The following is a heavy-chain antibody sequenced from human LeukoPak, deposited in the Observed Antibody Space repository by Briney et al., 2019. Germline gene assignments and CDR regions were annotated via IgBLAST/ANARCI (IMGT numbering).Heavy chain of an antibody. J-gene: IGHJ3*02. CDR3: ATELGGLVGATGFDI. CDR1: GYTLTELS. D-gene: IGHD1-26*01. V-gene: IGHV1-24*01. CDR2: FDPEDGET. Sequence: ASVKVSFKVSGYTLTELSMHWVRQAPGKGLEWMGGFDPEDGETIYAQKFQGRVTMTEDTSTDTAYMELSSLRSEDTAVYYCATELGGLVGATGFDIWGQGTMVTVSS.